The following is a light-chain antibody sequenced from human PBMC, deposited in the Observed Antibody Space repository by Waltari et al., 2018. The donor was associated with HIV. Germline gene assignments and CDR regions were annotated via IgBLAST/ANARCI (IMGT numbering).Light chain of an antibody. V-gene: IGKV2-24*01. Sequence: DIVLTQTPLSSPVTLGQPASFSCRSSESLVHSDGTTHLSWLHQRPGQPPRLLIYQISNRFSGVPDRFRGGGAGTVFTLKISRVEPEDVGIYYCMQAKRSYTFGQGTKLEIK. CDR2: QIS. CDR1: ESLVHSDGTTH. J-gene: IGKJ2*01. CDR3: MQAKRSYT.